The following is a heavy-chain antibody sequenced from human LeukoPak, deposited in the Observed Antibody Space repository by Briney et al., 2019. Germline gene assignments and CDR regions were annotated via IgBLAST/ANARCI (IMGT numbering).Heavy chain of an antibody. CDR3: ATAREQQLSY. Sequence: PGRSLRLSCAASGSTFSSYAMHWVRQAPGKGLEWVAVISYDGSNKYYADSVKGRFTISRDNSKNTLYLQMNSLRAEDTAVYYCATAREQQLSYWGQGTLVTVSS. V-gene: IGHV3-30-3*01. CDR1: GSTFSSYA. D-gene: IGHD6-13*01. J-gene: IGHJ4*02. CDR2: ISYDGSNK.